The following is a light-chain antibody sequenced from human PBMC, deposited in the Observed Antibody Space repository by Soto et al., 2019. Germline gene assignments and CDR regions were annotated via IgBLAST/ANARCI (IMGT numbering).Light chain of an antibody. Sequence: DIVMTQSPDSLAVSLGERATINCKSSQSLLYSSNNKNYLAWYQQKPGRPPKLLIFSGSGSGTDFTLTISSLQAEDVAVYYCQQYYKTPPVFGQGTKVEIK. CDR1: QSLLYSSNNKNY. CDR3: QQYYKTPPV. J-gene: IGKJ1*01. V-gene: IGKV4-1*01.